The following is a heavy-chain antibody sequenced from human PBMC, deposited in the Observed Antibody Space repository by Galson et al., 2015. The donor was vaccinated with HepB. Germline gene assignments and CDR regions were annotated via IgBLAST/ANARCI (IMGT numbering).Heavy chain of an antibody. V-gene: IGHV3-30*04. CDR3: ARTKYYHSGGFGY. Sequence: SLRLSCAASGFTFSNYDMHWARQAPGKGLEWVALISPDGSNRYYADSVKGRFTISRDNSKDTLHLQMNSLRAEDTAVYYCARTKYYHSGGFGYWGQGSLVTVSS. CDR1: GFTFSNYD. CDR2: ISPDGSNR. J-gene: IGHJ4*02. D-gene: IGHD3-22*01.